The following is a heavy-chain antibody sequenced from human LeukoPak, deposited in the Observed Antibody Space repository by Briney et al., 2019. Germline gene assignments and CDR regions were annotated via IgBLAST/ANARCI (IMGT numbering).Heavy chain of an antibody. Sequence: GGSLRLSCAVSGLTFSRYAMSWVRQAPGKGLEWVSAISGSGGRAYYADSVKGRFTISRDNSKDTLYLQMNSLRAEDTAVYYCAKDDGFYWGQGTLVTVSS. J-gene: IGHJ4*02. CDR3: AKDDGFY. CDR2: ISGSGGRA. V-gene: IGHV3-23*01. CDR1: GLTFSRYA. D-gene: IGHD3-10*01.